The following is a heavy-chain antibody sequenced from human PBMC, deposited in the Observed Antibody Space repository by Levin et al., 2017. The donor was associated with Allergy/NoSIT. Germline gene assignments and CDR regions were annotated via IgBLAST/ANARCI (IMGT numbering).Heavy chain of an antibody. J-gene: IGHJ3*02. V-gene: IGHV4-4*07. CDR1: GGSISNKY. CDR2: IYTSGGT. CDR3: ATNGYSYDYAFDI. Sequence: PSETLSLTCTVSGGSISNKYWACIRQSAGKGLEWIGRIYTSGGTNYNPSLKSRVTMSVDTSKNQFSLHLSSVTAADTAVYYCATNGYSYDYAFDIWGQGTMVTVSS. D-gene: IGHD2-21*01.